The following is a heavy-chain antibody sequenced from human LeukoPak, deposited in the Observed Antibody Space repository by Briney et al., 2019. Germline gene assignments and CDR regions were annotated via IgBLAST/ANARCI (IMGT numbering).Heavy chain of an antibody. D-gene: IGHD1-26*01. J-gene: IGHJ4*02. V-gene: IGHV3-21*05. CDR3: ARARGPDSGTYVSPGTPKNFDY. CDR2: IRSNGDDI. CDR1: GFIFRHYT. Sequence: GGSLRLSCAASGFIFRHYTMTWVRQAPGKGLEWVSHIRSNGDDIRYADFVEGRFTISRDDAKNSLFLQMNSLRAEDTAVYYCARARGPDSGTYVSPGTPKNFDYWGQGTLVTVSS.